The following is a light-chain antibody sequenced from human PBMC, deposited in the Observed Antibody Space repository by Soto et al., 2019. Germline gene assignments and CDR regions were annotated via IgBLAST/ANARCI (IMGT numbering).Light chain of an antibody. CDR2: DVS. CDR1: SSNVGDYNY. CDR3: CSYAGSYTEV. V-gene: IGLV2-11*01. Sequence: QSALTQPRSVSGSPGQSATISCTGTSSNVGDYNYVSWYQQHPGKAPKLMIYDVSKRPSGAPDRFSGSKSGNTASLTISGLQAEDEADYYCCSYAGSYTEVFGGGTKLTVL. J-gene: IGLJ2*01.